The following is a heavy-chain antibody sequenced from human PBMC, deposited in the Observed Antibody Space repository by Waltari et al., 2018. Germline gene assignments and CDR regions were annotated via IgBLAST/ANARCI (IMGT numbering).Heavy chain of an antibody. CDR1: GGSFSGYY. D-gene: IGHD6-13*01. J-gene: IGHJ4*02. V-gene: IGHV4-34*01. CDR2: INHSGST. Sequence: QVQLQQWGAGLLKPSETLSLTCAVYGGSFSGYYWSWICQPPGQGLEWIGEINHSGSTNYNPSLKSRVTISVDTSKNQFSLKLSSVTAADTAVYYCARANQYSSSWFDYWGQGTLVTVSS. CDR3: ARANQYSSSWFDY.